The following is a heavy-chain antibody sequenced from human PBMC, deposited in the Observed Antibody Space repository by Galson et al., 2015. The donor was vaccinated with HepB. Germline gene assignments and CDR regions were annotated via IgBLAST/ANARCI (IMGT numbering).Heavy chain of an antibody. D-gene: IGHD1-26*01. CDR3: ARVPSPSAGLFYNWFDP. CDR1: GYGFTSYW. V-gene: IGHV5-51*01. J-gene: IGHJ5*02. CDR2: IYPGDSDT. Sequence: QSGAEVKKPGESLKISCKGSGYGFTSYWIGWVRQMPGKGLEWMGIIYPGDSDTRYSPSFQGQVTISADKSISTAYLQWSSLKASDTAMYYCARVPSPSAGLFYNWFDPWGQGTLVTVSS.